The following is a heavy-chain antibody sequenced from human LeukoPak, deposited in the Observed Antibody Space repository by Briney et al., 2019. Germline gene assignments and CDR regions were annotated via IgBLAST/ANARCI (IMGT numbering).Heavy chain of an antibody. V-gene: IGHV3-30-3*01. CDR2: ISYDGSNK. CDR1: GFTFSSYA. Sequence: GGCLRLSCAASGFTFSSYAMHWVRQAPGKGLEWVAVISYDGSNKYYADSVKGRFTISRDNSKNTLYLQMNSLRAEDTAVYYCARDEVYCSSTSCRRYYYYGMDVWGQGTTVTVSS. J-gene: IGHJ6*02. CDR3: ARDEVYCSSTSCRRYYYYGMDV. D-gene: IGHD2-2*01.